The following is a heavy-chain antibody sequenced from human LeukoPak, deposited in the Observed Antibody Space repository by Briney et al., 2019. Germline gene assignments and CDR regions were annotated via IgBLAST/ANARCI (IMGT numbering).Heavy chain of an antibody. Sequence: SETLSLTCTVSGGSISSYYWSWIRQPPGEGLEWIGEIYHSGSTNYNPSLKSRATISVDKSKNQFSLKLSSVTAADTAIYYCARGIAYYYDSSGSLDFWGQGTLVTVSS. CDR2: IYHSGST. V-gene: IGHV4-59*12. CDR1: GGSISSYY. CDR3: ARGIAYYYDSSGSLDF. D-gene: IGHD3-22*01. J-gene: IGHJ4*02.